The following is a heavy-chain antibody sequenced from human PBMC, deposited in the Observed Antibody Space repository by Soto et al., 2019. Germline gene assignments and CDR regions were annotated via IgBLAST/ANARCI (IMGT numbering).Heavy chain of an antibody. CDR1: GYTFTRYT. V-gene: IGHV1-3*01. Sequence: ASVKVSCKASGYTFTRYTMTWVRQAPGKRLEWMGWINPENGNTKSSQKFQDRVIITRDTSASTAYMDLSSLRSEDTAVYYCARGIATGQLDPWGQGTLVTVSS. D-gene: IGHD2-15*01. J-gene: IGHJ5*02. CDR2: INPENGNT. CDR3: ARGIATGQLDP.